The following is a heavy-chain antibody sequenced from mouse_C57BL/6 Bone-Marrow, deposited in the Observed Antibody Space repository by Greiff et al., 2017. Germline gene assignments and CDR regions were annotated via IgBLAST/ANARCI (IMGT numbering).Heavy chain of an antibody. CDR3: AGGPTVVSNFDV. CDR2: IYPGDGDT. D-gene: IGHD1-1*01. J-gene: IGHJ1*03. CDR1: GYAFSSYW. V-gene: IGHV1-80*01. Sequence: QVQLQQPGAELVKPGASVKISCKASGYAFSSYWMNWVKQRPGQGLEWIGQIYPGDGDTNYNGKFKGKATLTADQSSSTAYMQLSSLTSEDSAVYYCAGGPTVVSNFDVWGTGTTVTVSS.